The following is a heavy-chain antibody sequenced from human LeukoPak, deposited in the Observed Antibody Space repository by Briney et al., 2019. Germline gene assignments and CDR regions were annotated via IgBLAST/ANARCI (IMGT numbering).Heavy chain of an antibody. J-gene: IGHJ4*02. V-gene: IGHV4-34*01. D-gene: IGHD4-17*01. Sequence: PSETLSLTCAVYGGSFSGYYWSWIRQPPGKGLEWIGEINHSGSTNYNPSLKSRVTISVDTSKNQFSLKLSSVTAADTAVYYCARVYGDPRGKDYWGQGTLVTVSS. CDR1: GGSFSGYY. CDR2: INHSGST. CDR3: ARVYGDPRGKDY.